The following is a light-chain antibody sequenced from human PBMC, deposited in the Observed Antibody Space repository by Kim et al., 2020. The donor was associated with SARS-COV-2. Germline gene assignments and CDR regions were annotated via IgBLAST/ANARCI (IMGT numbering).Light chain of an antibody. J-gene: IGLJ1*01. V-gene: IGLV2-14*01. CDR3: SSYTSTNTFV. Sequence: GVSNRFSGSKSGNTASLTISGLQAEDEADYYCSSYTSTNTFVFGTGTKVTVL.